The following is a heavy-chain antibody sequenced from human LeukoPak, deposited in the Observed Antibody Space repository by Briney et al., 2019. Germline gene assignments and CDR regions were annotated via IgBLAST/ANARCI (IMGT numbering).Heavy chain of an antibody. CDR2: INPNSGGT. Sequence: ASVKVSCKASGYTFTGYYMHWVRQAPGQGLEWMGWINPNSGGTNYAQKFQGRVTMTRDTSISTAYMELSRLRSDDTAVYYCARVSHYYDSGGYYHYLNFDYWGQGTLVTVSS. CDR1: GYTFTGYY. V-gene: IGHV1-2*02. CDR3: ARVSHYYDSGGYYHYLNFDY. D-gene: IGHD3-22*01. J-gene: IGHJ4*02.